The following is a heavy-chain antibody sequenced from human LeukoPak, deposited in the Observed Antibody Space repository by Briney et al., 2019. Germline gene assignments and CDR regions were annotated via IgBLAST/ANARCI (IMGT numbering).Heavy chain of an antibody. CDR2: ISWNSRGV. J-gene: IGHJ6*02. D-gene: IGHD1-1*01. V-gene: IGHV3-9*01. CDR1: GSNFDDYA. CDR3: VKASTSTVPTGMDV. Sequence: GGSLRLSCRASGSNFDDYAMYWVRQSPGKGPEWVSGISWNSRGVGYGDFVKGRFIISRDNAKNTLNLQMNNLTTEDTALYHCVKASTSTVPTGMDVWGRGTTVSVSS.